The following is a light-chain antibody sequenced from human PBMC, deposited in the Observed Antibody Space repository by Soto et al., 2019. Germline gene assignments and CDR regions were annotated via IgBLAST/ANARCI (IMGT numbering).Light chain of an antibody. J-gene: IGKJ2*01. Sequence: DIQMTQSPSSLSASVGDRVTITCQASRDISVYLNWYQHKPGKPPKLLVYDASNLQTGVPSRFSGSGSVTHFTFTITSLQTEDVATYYCQQDDNLPPYTFGQGTKLEIK. V-gene: IGKV1-33*01. CDR1: RDISVY. CDR2: DAS. CDR3: QQDDNLPPYT.